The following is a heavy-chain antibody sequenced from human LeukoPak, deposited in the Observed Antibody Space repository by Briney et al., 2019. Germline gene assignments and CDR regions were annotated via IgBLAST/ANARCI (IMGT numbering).Heavy chain of an antibody. CDR3: ATLTITAQGGNCFDP. V-gene: IGHV5-51*01. Sequence: GESLKISCKGSGYSFTSYWIGWVRQMPGKGLEWMGIIYPGDSDTRYSPSFQGQVTISADKSISTAYLQWSSLKASDTAMYYCATLTITAQGGNCFDPWGQGTLVTVSS. D-gene: IGHD1-14*01. J-gene: IGHJ5*01. CDR1: GYSFTSYW. CDR2: IYPGDSDT.